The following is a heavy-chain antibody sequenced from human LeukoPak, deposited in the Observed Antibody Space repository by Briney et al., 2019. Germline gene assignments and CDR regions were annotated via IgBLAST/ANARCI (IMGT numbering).Heavy chain of an antibody. J-gene: IGHJ4*02. Sequence: PGGSLRLSCAASGFIFSASYMSWVRQAPGKGLEWVSVIYGDGHTYYSDSVKGGLTVSRDNSKHTLYLQMDSLRAEDTAVYYCARGRRYCTNPNYYAELDYWGQGTLVAVSS. CDR3: ARGRRYCTNPNYYAELDY. D-gene: IGHD2-2*01. V-gene: IGHV3-53*01. CDR2: IYGDGHT. CDR1: GFIFSASY.